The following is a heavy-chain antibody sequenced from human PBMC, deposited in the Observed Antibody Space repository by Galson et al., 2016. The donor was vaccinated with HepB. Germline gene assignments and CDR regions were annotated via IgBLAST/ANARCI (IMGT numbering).Heavy chain of an antibody. CDR1: GFSFSNYG. CDR2: IWYDGSNK. J-gene: IGHJ4*02. Sequence: SLRLSCAASGFSFSNYGMHWVRQAPGKGLEWVAVIWYDGSNKYYADSVMGRLTISRDNSKNTLYLQMNSLRAEDTAVYFCAKDYSGSYPIYYFDYWGQGTLVTVSS. V-gene: IGHV3-33*06. CDR3: AKDYSGSYPIYYFDY. D-gene: IGHD1-26*01.